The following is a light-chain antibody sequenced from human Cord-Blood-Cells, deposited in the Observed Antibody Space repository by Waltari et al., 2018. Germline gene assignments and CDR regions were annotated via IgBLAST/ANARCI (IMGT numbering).Light chain of an antibody. CDR3: QQYGSSPT. CDR2: GAS. CDR1: QSVSSSY. Sequence: EIVLTQSPGTLSLPPGEIATLSCRASQSVSSSYLAWYQQKHGQAPRLLIYGASSRATGIPDRFSGSGSGTDFTLTISRLEPEDFAVYYCQQYGSSPTFGGGTKVEIK. J-gene: IGKJ4*01. V-gene: IGKV3-20*01.